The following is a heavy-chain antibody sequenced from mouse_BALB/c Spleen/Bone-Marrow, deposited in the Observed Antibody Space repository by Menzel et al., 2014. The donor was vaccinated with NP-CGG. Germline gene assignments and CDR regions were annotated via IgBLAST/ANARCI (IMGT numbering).Heavy chain of an antibody. Sequence: EVHLVESGGGLVKPGGSLKLSCAASGFAFSSYDMSWVRQTPEKRLEWVAYISSGGGSTYYPDSVKGRFTISRDNAKNTLYLQMSSLKSEDTAMYYCARDYYGSSDYWGQGTTLTVSS. CDR1: GFAFSSYD. V-gene: IGHV5-12-1*01. CDR3: ARDYYGSSDY. J-gene: IGHJ2*01. CDR2: ISSGGGST. D-gene: IGHD1-1*01.